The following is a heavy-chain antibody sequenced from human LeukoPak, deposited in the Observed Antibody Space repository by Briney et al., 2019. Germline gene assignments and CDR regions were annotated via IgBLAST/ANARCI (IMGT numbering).Heavy chain of an antibody. D-gene: IGHD3-9*01. CDR3: AKDILTGYYRHGGFDY. CDR1: GFTFSTYG. Sequence: PGGSLRLSCAASGFTFSTYGMHWVRQAPGKGLEWVAFIRFDETNKYYADSVKGRFTLSRDNFKNTLYLHMNSLKPEDTAVYYCAKDILTGYYRHGGFDYWGQGTLVTVSS. J-gene: IGHJ4*02. V-gene: IGHV3-30*02. CDR2: IRFDETNK.